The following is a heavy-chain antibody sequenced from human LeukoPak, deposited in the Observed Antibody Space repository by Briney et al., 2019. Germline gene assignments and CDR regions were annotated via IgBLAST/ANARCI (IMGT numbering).Heavy chain of an antibody. V-gene: IGHV1-18*01. D-gene: IGHD1-26*01. CDR2: ISAYNGNT. CDR1: GYTFTSYG. Sequence: ASVKVSCKASGYTFTSYGITWVRQAPGQGLEWMGWISAYNGNTNHAQKLQGRVTMTTDASTSTVYMELRSLRSDDTAVYYCARGPYSGSYFAPYYFDYRGQGTLVTVSS. J-gene: IGHJ4*02. CDR3: ARGPYSGSYFAPYYFDY.